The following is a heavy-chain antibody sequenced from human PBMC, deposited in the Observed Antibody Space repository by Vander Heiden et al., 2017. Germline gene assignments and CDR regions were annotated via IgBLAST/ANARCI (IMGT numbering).Heavy chain of an antibody. V-gene: IGHV3-49*03. CDR1: GFTFGDYA. CDR2: IRSKAYGGTT. CDR3: WVTMIVVSHYGMDV. D-gene: IGHD3-22*01. J-gene: IGHJ6*02. Sequence: EVQLVESGGGLVQPGRSLRLSCPASGFTFGDYAMSWFRQAPGKGLEWVGFIRSKAYGGTTEYAASVKGRFTISRDDSKSIAYLQMNSLKTEDTAVYYCWVTMIVVSHYGMDVWGQGTTVTVSS.